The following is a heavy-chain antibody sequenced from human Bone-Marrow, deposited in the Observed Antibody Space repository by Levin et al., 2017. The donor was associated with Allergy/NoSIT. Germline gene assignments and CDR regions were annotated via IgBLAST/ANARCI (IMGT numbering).Heavy chain of an antibody. J-gene: IGHJ6*02. V-gene: IGHV3-53*01. CDR2: IYSGGST. Sequence: SCAASGFTISSNYMSWVRQAPGKGLEWVSVIYSGGSTYYADSVKGRFTISRDNSKNTLYLQMNSLRAEDTAVYYCAREGLAYCGGDCYSGMDGWGQGTTVTVSS. CDR1: GFTISSNY. CDR3: AREGLAYCGGDCYSGMDG. D-gene: IGHD2-21*01.